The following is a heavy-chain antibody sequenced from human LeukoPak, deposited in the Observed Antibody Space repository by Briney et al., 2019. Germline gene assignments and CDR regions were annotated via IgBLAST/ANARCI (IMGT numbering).Heavy chain of an antibody. D-gene: IGHD7-27*01. J-gene: IGHJ6*03. CDR2: IKQDGSEK. CDR3: ARDGDFAYYYYMDV. V-gene: IGHV3-7*01. Sequence: PGGSLRLSCAASAFTFSTYAMSWVRQAPGKGLEWVANIKQDGSEKYYVDSVKGRFTISRDNAKNSLYLQMNSLRAEDTAVYYCARDGDFAYYYYMDVWAKGPRSPSP. CDR1: AFTFSTYA.